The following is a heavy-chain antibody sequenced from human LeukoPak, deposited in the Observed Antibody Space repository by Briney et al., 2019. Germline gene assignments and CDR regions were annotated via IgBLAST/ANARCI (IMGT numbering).Heavy chain of an antibody. CDR3: ARHAGYGSGSSSPYYGLDV. CDR1: GGSLSGYY. J-gene: IGHJ6*02. CDR2: IYYSGST. D-gene: IGHD3-10*01. V-gene: IGHV4-59*08. Sequence: SETLSLTCAVDGGSLSGYYWSWIRQPPGKGLQWIGYIYYSGSTDYNPSLKSRVTISVDTSKNQFSLKLTSVTATDTAVYFCARHAGYGSGSSSPYYGLDVWGQGTTVTVPS.